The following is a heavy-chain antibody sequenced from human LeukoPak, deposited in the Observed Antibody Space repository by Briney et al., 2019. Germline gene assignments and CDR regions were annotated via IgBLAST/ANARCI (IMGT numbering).Heavy chain of an antibody. J-gene: IGHJ3*02. CDR3: ARGETEETGTRPDAFHI. Sequence: ASVKVSCKASGYTFTGYYMHWVRQAPGQGLEWMGWINPNSGDTKYAQKFQGRVTMTRDTSISTAYMELTRLRSDDSAVYYCARGETEETGTRPDAFHIWGQGTMVTVSS. D-gene: IGHD6-13*01. CDR2: INPNSGDT. V-gene: IGHV1-2*02. CDR1: GYTFTGYY.